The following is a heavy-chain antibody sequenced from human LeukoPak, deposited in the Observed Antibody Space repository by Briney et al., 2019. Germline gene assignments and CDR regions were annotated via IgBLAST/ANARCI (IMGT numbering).Heavy chain of an antibody. Sequence: PSETLSLTCTVSAAPITSYYWSWIRQPPGKGLEWIGYIYYSGSTNYNPSLKSRVAISVDTSKNQFSLKLSSVTAADTAVYYCAGDTVGFDSWGQGALVTVSS. CDR1: AAPITSYY. J-gene: IGHJ4*02. CDR2: IYYSGST. V-gene: IGHV4-59*01. D-gene: IGHD4-23*01. CDR3: AGDTVGFDS.